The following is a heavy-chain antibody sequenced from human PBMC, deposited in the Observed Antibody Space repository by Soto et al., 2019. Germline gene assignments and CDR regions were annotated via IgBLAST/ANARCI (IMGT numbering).Heavy chain of an antibody. V-gene: IGHV4-34*01. CDR2: INHSGST. D-gene: IGHD3-10*01. CDR1: GGSFSGYY. CDR3: ARGPPLTMVRGVMYYFDY. J-gene: IGHJ4*02. Sequence: PSETLSLTCAVYGGSFSGYYWSWIRQPPGKGLEWIGEINHSGSTNYNPSLKSRVTISVDTSKNQFSLKLSSVTAADTAVYYCARGPPLTMVRGVMYYFDYWGQGALVTVSS.